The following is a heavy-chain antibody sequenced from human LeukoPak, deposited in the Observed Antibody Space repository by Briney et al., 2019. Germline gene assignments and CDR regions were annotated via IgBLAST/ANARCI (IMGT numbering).Heavy chain of an antibody. CDR3: ARVRYSSSWYSFDY. Sequence: ASVKVSCTASGYTFTGYYMHWVRQAPGQGLEWMGWINPNSGGTNYAQKFQGRVTMTRDTSISTAYMELSRLRSDDTAVYYCARVRYSSSWYSFDYWGQGTLVTVSS. D-gene: IGHD6-13*01. CDR2: INPNSGGT. J-gene: IGHJ4*02. V-gene: IGHV1-2*02. CDR1: GYTFTGYY.